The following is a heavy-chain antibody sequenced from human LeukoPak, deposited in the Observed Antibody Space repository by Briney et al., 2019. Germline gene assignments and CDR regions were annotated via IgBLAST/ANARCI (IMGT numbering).Heavy chain of an antibody. D-gene: IGHD3-22*01. J-gene: IGHJ5*02. CDR2: IYTSGST. CDR3: AREGGYYDSSGYAYNWFDP. V-gene: IGHV4-61*02. CDR1: GGSISSGSYY. Sequence: SETLSLTCTVSGGSISSGSYYWRWVRQPAGKGLEWIGRIYTSGSTNYNPSLKSRVTISVDTSKNQFSLKLSSVTAADTAVYYCAREGGYYDSSGYAYNWFDPWGQGTLVTVSS.